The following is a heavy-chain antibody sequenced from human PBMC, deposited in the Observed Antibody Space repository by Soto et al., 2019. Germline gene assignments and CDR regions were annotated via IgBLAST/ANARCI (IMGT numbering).Heavy chain of an antibody. Sequence: SPTLSLTCAISGDSVSSNSAAWNWIRQSPSRGLEWLGRTYYRSKWYNDYAVSVKSRITINPDTSKNQFSLQLNSVTPEDTAVYYCAREGNYYDSSGYSRAFDYWGQGTLVTVSS. D-gene: IGHD3-22*01. CDR2: TYYRSKWYN. J-gene: IGHJ4*02. CDR1: GDSVSSNSAA. V-gene: IGHV6-1*01. CDR3: AREGNYYDSSGYSRAFDY.